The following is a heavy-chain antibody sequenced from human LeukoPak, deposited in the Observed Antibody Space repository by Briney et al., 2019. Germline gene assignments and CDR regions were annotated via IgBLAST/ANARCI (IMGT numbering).Heavy chain of an antibody. CDR1: GGSISSSSYY. D-gene: IGHD1-26*01. CDR2: IYYSGST. CDR3: ARVGSSGSYLPVDY. Sequence: SETLSLTCTVSGGSISSSSYYWGWIRQPPGKGLEWIGSIYYSGSTYYNPSLKSRVTISVDTSKNQFSLKLSSVTAADTAVYYCARVGSSGSYLPVDYWGQGTLVTVSS. J-gene: IGHJ4*02. V-gene: IGHV4-39*07.